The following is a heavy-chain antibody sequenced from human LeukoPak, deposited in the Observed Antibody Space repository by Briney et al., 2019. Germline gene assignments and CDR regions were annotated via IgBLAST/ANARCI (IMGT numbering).Heavy chain of an antibody. J-gene: IGHJ3*02. CDR3: ASQRFTTQLWLLSDAFDI. Sequence: GGSLRLSCAASGFSFSTYSMNWVRQAPGKGLEWVSSISSSSSYIYYADSVKGRFTISRDNSKNTLYLQVNSLRAEDTAVYYCASQRFTTQLWLLSDAFDIWGQGTMVTVSS. D-gene: IGHD5-18*01. V-gene: IGHV3-21*04. CDR2: ISSSSSYI. CDR1: GFSFSTYS.